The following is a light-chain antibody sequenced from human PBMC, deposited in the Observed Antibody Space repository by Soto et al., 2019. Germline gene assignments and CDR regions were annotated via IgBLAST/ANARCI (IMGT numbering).Light chain of an antibody. CDR1: QSVSSN. Sequence: EIVMSKSPATLSVSQGERATLSCRASQSVSSNLAWYQQKPGQAPRLLIYGASTRATGIPARFSGSGSGTEFTLTISSLQSEDFAVYYCQQYNNWPWTFGQGTMVDI. J-gene: IGKJ1*01. CDR2: GAS. V-gene: IGKV3-15*01. CDR3: QQYNNWPWT.